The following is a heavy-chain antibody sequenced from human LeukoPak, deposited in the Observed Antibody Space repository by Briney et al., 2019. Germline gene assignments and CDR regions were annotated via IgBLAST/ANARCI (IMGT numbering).Heavy chain of an antibody. Sequence: ASVKASCKASGYTFAHSGINWVRQAPGQGLEWLGWISAYSGSTNYAQKFQGRVTMTIDTSTTTAYMELRGLRSDDTAVYYCARGGSNWNYQYYFDYWGQGTLVTVSS. CDR3: ARGGSNWNYQYYFDY. CDR1: GYTFAHSG. D-gene: IGHD1-7*01. V-gene: IGHV1-18*01. J-gene: IGHJ4*02. CDR2: ISAYSGST.